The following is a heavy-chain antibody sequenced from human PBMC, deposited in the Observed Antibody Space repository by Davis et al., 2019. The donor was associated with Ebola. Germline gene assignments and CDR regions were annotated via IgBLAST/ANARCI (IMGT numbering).Heavy chain of an antibody. V-gene: IGHV4-30-4*07. CDR2: MSYSGYT. CDR1: GGPISRGGYS. Sequence: LRLSCAASGGPISRGGYSWNWIRQPPGKGLEWIGYMSYSGYTNYNPSLKSRVTISGDTSKNQFSLKLSSVTAADTAVYYCARDFGSSSFDYWGQGTLVTVSS. CDR3: ARDFGSSSFDY. J-gene: IGHJ4*02. D-gene: IGHD6-6*01.